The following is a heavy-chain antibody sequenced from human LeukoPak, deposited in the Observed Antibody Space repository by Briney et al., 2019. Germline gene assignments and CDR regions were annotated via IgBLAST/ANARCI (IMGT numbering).Heavy chain of an antibody. D-gene: IGHD3-10*01. CDR2: ISGSGGNT. CDR1: GFTFRRYG. J-gene: IGHJ6*03. Sequence: PGGTLRLSCAAAGFTFRRYGMSWVRQAPGKGLEWVSAISGSGGNTFYGDSVKGRFTISRDNSKNTLYLQMNSLRAEDTAVYYCATPFPHGSDPSLYYYYMDVWGKGTTVTVSS. CDR3: ATPFPHGSDPSLYYYYMDV. V-gene: IGHV3-23*01.